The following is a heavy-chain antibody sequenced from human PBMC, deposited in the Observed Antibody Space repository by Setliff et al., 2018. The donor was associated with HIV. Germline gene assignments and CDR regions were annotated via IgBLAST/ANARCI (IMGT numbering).Heavy chain of an antibody. J-gene: IGHJ4*02. Sequence: GGSLRLSCVASGFTFSDYYMSWIRQAPGKGLEWISYISGTGETSYYADSVQGRFTISRDNAKNTLYLQMNSLRAEDTAVYYCAKFKPDKGYSYGHTDYWGQGTLVTVSS. CDR1: GFTFSDYY. CDR3: AKFKPDKGYSYGHTDY. CDR2: ISGTGETS. D-gene: IGHD5-18*01. V-gene: IGHV3-11*01.